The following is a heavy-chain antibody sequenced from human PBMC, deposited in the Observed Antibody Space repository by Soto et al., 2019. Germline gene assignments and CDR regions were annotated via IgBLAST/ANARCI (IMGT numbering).Heavy chain of an antibody. CDR2: ISSSSSYT. J-gene: IGHJ4*02. CDR3: ARGGTWELLIDY. D-gene: IGHD1-26*01. V-gene: IGHV3-21*01. CDR1: GFTFSRYN. Sequence: EVQLVESGGGLVKPGGSLRLSCAAHGFTFSRYNINWVRQAPGKGLEWVSAISSSSSYTYYSDSVKGLFTISRDNPKKSLYLQMNSLRAEDTAVYYCARGGTWELLIDYWGQGTLVTVSS.